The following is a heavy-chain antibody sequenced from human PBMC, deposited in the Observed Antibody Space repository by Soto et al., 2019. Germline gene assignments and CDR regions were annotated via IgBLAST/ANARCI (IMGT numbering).Heavy chain of an antibody. D-gene: IGHD3-10*01. CDR1: GGSFSGYY. CDR2: INHSGST. V-gene: IGHV4-34*01. Sequence: SETLSLTCAVYGGSFSGYYWSWIRQPPGKGLEWIGEINHSGSTNYNPSLKSRVTISVDTSKNQFSLKLSSVTAADTAVYYCARFGYYYSYWGQGTLVTVSS. J-gene: IGHJ4*02. CDR3: ARFGYYYSY.